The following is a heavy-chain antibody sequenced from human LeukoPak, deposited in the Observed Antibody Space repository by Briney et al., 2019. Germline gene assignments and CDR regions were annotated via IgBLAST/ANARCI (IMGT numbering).Heavy chain of an antibody. Sequence: SETLSLTCAVYGGSFSGYYWSWLRQPPGKGLEWIGEINHSGSTNYNPSLKSRVTISVDTSKNQFSLKLSSVTAADTAVYYCARTKKITVTDGMDVWGQGTTVTVSS. CDR1: GGSFSGYY. D-gene: IGHD4-11*01. CDR2: INHSGST. CDR3: ARTKKITVTDGMDV. V-gene: IGHV4-34*01. J-gene: IGHJ6*02.